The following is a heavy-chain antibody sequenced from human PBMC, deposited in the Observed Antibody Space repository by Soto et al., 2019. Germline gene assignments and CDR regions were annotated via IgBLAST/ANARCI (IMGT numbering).Heavy chain of an antibody. CDR2: MYYSGST. Sequence: PSETLSLTCTVSGGSISSSNYFWGWIRQPPGKGLEWIGSMYYSGSTYYNPSLKSRVTISVDTSKNQFSLKLSSVTAADTAMYYCARDYYGSGSYYRHFDLWGRGTLVTVSS. CDR3: ARDYYGSGSYYRHFDL. D-gene: IGHD3-10*01. J-gene: IGHJ2*01. V-gene: IGHV4-39*02. CDR1: GGSISSSNYF.